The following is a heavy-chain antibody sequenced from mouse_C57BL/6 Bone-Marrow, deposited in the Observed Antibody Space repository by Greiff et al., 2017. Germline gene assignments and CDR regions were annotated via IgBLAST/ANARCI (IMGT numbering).Heavy chain of an antibody. CDR3: ARGRYYGSSYDFDY. CDR2: INPNNGGT. J-gene: IGHJ2*01. Sequence: VQLQQSGPELVKPGASVKMSCKASGYTFTDYNMHWVKQSHGKSLEWIGYINPNNGGTSYNQKFKGKATLTVNKSSSTAYMELRSLTSEDSAVYYCARGRYYGSSYDFDYWGQGTTLTVSS. D-gene: IGHD1-1*01. CDR1: GYTFTDYN. V-gene: IGHV1-22*01.